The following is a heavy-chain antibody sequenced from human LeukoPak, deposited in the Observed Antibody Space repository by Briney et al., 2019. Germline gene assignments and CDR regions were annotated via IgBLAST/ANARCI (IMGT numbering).Heavy chain of an antibody. D-gene: IGHD2-2*02. Sequence: SETLSLTCTVSGGSISSSSYYWAWIRQPPGKGLEWIGNIYYTGTTYYNPSLKSRVAISVDTSKNQFSLKLNSVTAADTAVYYCARRVVVVPAAINWFDPWGQGTLVTVSS. J-gene: IGHJ5*02. CDR1: GGSISSSSYY. V-gene: IGHV4-39*01. CDR2: IYYTGTT. CDR3: ARRVVVVPAAINWFDP.